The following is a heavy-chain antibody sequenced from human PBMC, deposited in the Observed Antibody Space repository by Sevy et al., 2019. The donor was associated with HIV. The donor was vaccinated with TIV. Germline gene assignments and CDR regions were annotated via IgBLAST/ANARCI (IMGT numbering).Heavy chain of an antibody. V-gene: IGHV5-51*01. CDR3: ARLDSSGWYPSYYYYYMDV. J-gene: IGHJ6*03. CDR2: IYPGDSDT. D-gene: IGHD6-13*01. CDR1: GYSFTSYW. Sequence: GESLKISCKGSGYSFTSYWIVWVRQMPGKGLEWMGIIYPGDSDTRYSPSFQGQVTISADKSISTAYLQWSSLKASDTAMYYCARLDSSGWYPSYYYYYMDVWGKGTTVTVSS.